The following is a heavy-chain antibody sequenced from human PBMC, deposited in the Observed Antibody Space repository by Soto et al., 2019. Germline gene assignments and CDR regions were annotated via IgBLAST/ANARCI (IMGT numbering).Heavy chain of an antibody. CDR3: ARTGYGNWLDP. CDR1: GYSFTDYW. J-gene: IGHJ5*02. Sequence: GESLKISCKASGYSFTDYWITWVRQMPGKGLEWMGRIDPRDSQSNYSPSFQGHVTISADKSSSTAYLQWNSLKASDTAMYYCARTGYGNWLDPWGQGTPVTVSS. V-gene: IGHV5-10-1*01. CDR2: IDPRDSQS. D-gene: IGHD3-10*01.